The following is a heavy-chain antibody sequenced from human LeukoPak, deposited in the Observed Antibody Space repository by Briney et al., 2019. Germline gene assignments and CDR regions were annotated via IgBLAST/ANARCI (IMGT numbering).Heavy chain of an antibody. CDR1: GFTFGSYA. D-gene: IGHD4-11*01. CDR3: AKYFYSNYYYGVDV. CDR2: ISATGAST. Sequence: PGGSLRLSCAASGFTFGSYAMSWVRQAPGKGLEWVSAISATGASTYYADSVKGRFTTSRDNSKNTLYLQMNSLRAEDTAVYYCAKYFYSNYYYGVDVWGQGTTVTVSS. V-gene: IGHV3-23*01. J-gene: IGHJ6*02.